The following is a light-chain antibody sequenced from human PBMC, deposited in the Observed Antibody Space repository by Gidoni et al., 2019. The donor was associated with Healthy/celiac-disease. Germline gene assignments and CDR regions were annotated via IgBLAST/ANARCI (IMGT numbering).Light chain of an antibody. Sequence: DLQMTQSPSSGSASVGDRVTIPCRASQGISSWLAWYQQKPGKGPQLLIYAASRWQSGVQSRFRGSGSGTDFTLTSSSLQPEDFATYYCQQANSFPSTFGGGTKVEIK. CDR1: QGISSW. J-gene: IGKJ4*01. CDR3: QQANSFPST. V-gene: IGKV1-12*02. CDR2: AAS.